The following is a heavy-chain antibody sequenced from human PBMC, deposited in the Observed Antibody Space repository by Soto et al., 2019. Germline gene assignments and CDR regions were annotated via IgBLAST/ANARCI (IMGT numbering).Heavy chain of an antibody. Sequence: EVQLLESGGGLVQPGGSLRLSCAASGFTFSSYAMSWVRQAPGKGLEWVSAISGSGGSTYYADSVKGRFTISRDNSKNKLYLQMNSLRAEDTAVYYCAKVGGSSSDVLRDYWGQGTLVTVSS. V-gene: IGHV3-23*01. CDR3: AKVGGSSSDVLRDY. CDR2: ISGSGGST. D-gene: IGHD6-6*01. J-gene: IGHJ4*02. CDR1: GFTFSSYA.